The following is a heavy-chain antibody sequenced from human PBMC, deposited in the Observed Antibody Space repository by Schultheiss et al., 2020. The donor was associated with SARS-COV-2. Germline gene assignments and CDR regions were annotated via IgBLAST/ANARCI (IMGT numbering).Heavy chain of an antibody. CDR3: ARIDYYGSSGYLLDY. V-gene: IGHV3-23*01. CDR1: GFTFSSYW. J-gene: IGHJ4*02. Sequence: GGSLRLSCAASGFTFSSYWMSWVRQAPGKGLEWVSAISGSGGSTYYADSVKGRFTISRDNSKNTLYLQMNSLRAEDTAVYYCARIDYYGSSGYLLDYWGQGTLVTVSS. D-gene: IGHD3-22*01. CDR2: ISGSGGST.